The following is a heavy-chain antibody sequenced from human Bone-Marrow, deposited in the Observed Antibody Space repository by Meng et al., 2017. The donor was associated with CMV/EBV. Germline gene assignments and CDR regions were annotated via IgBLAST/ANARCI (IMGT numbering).Heavy chain of an antibody. CDR2: ISSSSSYI. CDR1: GFTFSSYS. Sequence: GEPLKISCAASGFTFSSYSMNWVRQAPGKGLEWVSSISSSSSYIYYADSVKGRFTISRDNAKNSLYLQMNSLRAEDTAVYYCARGRDDFWSGYSGYWGQGTLVTVSS. CDR3: ARGRDDFWSGYSGY. J-gene: IGHJ4*02. D-gene: IGHD3-3*01. V-gene: IGHV3-21*01.